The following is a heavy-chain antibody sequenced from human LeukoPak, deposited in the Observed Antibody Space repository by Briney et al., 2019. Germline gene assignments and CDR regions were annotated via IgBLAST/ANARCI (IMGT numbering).Heavy chain of an antibody. J-gene: IGHJ4*02. CDR1: GFTFSNAW. CDR3: TTVTIFGVVIIRVRDY. CDR2: IKSKTDGGTT. V-gene: IGHV3-15*01. D-gene: IGHD3-3*01. Sequence: GGSLRLSCAASGFTFSNAWMSWVRQAPGKGLEWVGRIKSKTDGGTTDYAAPVKGRFTISRDDSKNTLYLQTNSLKTEDTAVYYCTTVTIFGVVIIRVRDYWGQGTLVTVSS.